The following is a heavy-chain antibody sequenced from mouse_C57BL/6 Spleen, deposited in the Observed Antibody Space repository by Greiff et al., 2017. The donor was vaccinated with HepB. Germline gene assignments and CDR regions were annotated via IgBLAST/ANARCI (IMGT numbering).Heavy chain of an antibody. CDR3: ARRGGLRVYFDY. V-gene: IGHV1-69*01. D-gene: IGHD2-4*01. CDR2: IDPSDSYT. J-gene: IGHJ2*01. Sequence: QVQLKQSGAELVMPGASVKLSCKASGYTFTSYWMHWVKQRPGQGLEWIGEIDPSDSYTNYNQKFKGKSTLTVDKSSSTAYMQLSSLTSEDSAVYYCARRGGLRVYFDYWGQGTTLTVSS. CDR1: GYTFTSYW.